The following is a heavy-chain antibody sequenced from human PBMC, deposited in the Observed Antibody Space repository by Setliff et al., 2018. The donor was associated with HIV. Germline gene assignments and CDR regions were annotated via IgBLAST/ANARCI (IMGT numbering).Heavy chain of an antibody. CDR1: GFSLSTSGMC. J-gene: IGHJ3*02. Sequence: GSGPTLVNPTQTLTLTCTFSGFSLSTSGMCVSWIRQPPGKALEWLSRIDWDDDKFYSTSLKTRLTISKDTSKKQVVLTMTNMDPVDTATYYCARTRVAAAGVCFDIWGQGTMVTVSS. CDR3: ARTRVAAAGVCFDI. CDR2: IDWDDDK. D-gene: IGHD6-13*01. V-gene: IGHV2-70*17.